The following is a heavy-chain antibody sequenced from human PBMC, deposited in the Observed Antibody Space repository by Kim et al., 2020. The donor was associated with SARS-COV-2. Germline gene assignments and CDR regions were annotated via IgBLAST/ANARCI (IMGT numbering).Heavy chain of an antibody. Sequence: YTPSLKSRVTISVDTSKNQFSLKLSSVTAADTAVYYCARKPYSSSSLLSAWGQGTLVTVSS. CDR3: ARKPYSSSSLLSA. V-gene: IGHV4-34*01. J-gene: IGHJ5*02. D-gene: IGHD6-6*01.